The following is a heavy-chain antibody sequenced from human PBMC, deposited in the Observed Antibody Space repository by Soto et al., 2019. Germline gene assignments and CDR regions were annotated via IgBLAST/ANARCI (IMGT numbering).Heavy chain of an antibody. CDR2: ISYSGTT. V-gene: IGHV4-39*01. D-gene: IGHD3-16*01. CDR3: ASKKLDVRAFFDF. J-gene: IGHJ4*02. Sequence: QLHLQESGPGLVKPSETLSLTCTVSGGSINNNYYYSGWVRQPPGQGLEWIASISYSGTTYYNPSLENRVTNSIDTSRNQFSRKRTSVAAADTAGYCCASKKLDVRAFFDFWGKGMLVTVSS. CDR1: GGSINNNYYY.